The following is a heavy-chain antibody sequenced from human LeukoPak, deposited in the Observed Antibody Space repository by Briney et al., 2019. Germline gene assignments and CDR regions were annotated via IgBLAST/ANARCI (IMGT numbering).Heavy chain of an antibody. CDR2: MNPNSGNT. CDR1: GGTFSSYA. V-gene: IGHV1-8*02. Sequence: ASVKVSCKASGGTFSSYAISWVRQAPGQGLEWMGWMNPNSGNTGYAQKFQGRVTMTRNTSISTAYMELSSLRSEDTAVYYCARGREKPHPFDYWGQGTLVTVSS. CDR3: ARGREKPHPFDY. J-gene: IGHJ4*02.